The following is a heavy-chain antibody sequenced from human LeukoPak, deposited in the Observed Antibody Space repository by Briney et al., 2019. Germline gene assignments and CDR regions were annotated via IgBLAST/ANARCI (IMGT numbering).Heavy chain of an antibody. CDR2: IYTSGST. D-gene: IGHD3-10*01. J-gene: IGHJ5*02. CDR3: ARNYYGSGSYYTRNWFDP. Sequence: SQTLSLTRTVSGGSISSYYWSWIRQPAGKGLEWFGRIYTSGSTNYNPSLKSRVTMSVDTSKNQFSLKLSSVTAADTAVYYCARNYYGSGSYYTRNWFDPWGQGTLVTVSS. CDR1: GGSISSYY. V-gene: IGHV4-4*07.